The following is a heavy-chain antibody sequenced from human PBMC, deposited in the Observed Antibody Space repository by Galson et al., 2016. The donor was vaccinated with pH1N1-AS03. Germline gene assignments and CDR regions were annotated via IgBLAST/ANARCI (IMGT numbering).Heavy chain of an antibody. V-gene: IGHV3-7*03. Sequence: SLRLSCATSGFSFSESWMNWVRQAPGKGLEWVAIIHKDGSEKHYLDSVKGRFTISRDNAKNPIYLQMDTLRPEDTAFYYCARGAGFLVDYWGQGTLVTVSS. D-gene: IGHD1-1*01. CDR1: GFSFSESW. CDR3: ARGAGFLVDY. J-gene: IGHJ4*02. CDR2: IHKDGSEK.